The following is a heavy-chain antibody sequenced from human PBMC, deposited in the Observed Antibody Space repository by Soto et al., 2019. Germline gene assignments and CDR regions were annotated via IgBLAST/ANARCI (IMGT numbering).Heavy chain of an antibody. CDR2: INPNSGGT. D-gene: IGHD2-15*01. J-gene: IGHJ4*02. Sequence: QVQLLQSGAEVKKPGASVKVSCKASGYTVTGYYMHWVRQAPGQGLEWMGWINPNSGGTNYAQKFQGWVTMTRDTSISTAYMELRRLRSDDTAVYYCARGNVGNPYFDYWGQGTLVTVSS. CDR3: ARGNVGNPYFDY. CDR1: GYTVTGYY. V-gene: IGHV1-2*04.